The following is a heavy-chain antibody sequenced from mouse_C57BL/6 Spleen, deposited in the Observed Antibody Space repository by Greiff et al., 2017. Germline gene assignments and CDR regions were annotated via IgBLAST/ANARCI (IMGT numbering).Heavy chain of an antibody. CDR1: GYSFTGYY. CDR2: INPSTGGT. Sequence: VQLQQSGPELVKPGASVKISCKASGYSFTGYYMNWVKQSPEKSLEWIGEINPSTGGTTYNQKFKAKATLTVDKSSSTAYMQLKSLTSEDSAVYYCARGRIIYYYGSSYDFDYWGQGTTLTVSS. D-gene: IGHD1-1*01. J-gene: IGHJ2*01. CDR3: ARGRIIYYYGSSYDFDY. V-gene: IGHV1-42*01.